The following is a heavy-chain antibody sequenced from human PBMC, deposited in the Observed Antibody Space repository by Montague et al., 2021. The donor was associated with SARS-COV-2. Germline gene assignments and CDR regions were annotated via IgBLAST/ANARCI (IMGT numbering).Heavy chain of an antibody. Sequence: SETLSLTCTVSGGSISSSSYYWVWIRQPPGKGLEWIGSIYYSGSTYYNPSLKSRVTISVDTSKNQFSLKLSSVTAADTDVYYCAGKASRGITIFGVVTASYYFDYWGQGTLVTGSS. D-gene: IGHD3-3*01. CDR1: GGSISSSSYY. CDR3: AGKASRGITIFGVVTASYYFDY. CDR2: IYYSGST. J-gene: IGHJ4*02. V-gene: IGHV4-39*01.